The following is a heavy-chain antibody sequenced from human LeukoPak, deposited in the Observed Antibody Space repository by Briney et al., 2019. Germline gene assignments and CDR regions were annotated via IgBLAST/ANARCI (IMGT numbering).Heavy chain of an antibody. CDR1: GGTFSSYA. J-gene: IGHJ6*03. Sequence: SVKVSCKASGGTFSSYAISWVRQAPGQGLEWMGGIIPIFGTANYAQKFQGRVTITADESTSTAYMELSSLRSEDTAVYYCARVNDYVRGSYRWYYMDVWGKGTTVTISS. CDR2: IIPIFGTA. V-gene: IGHV1-69*13. D-gene: IGHD3-16*02. CDR3: ARVNDYVRGSYRWYYMDV.